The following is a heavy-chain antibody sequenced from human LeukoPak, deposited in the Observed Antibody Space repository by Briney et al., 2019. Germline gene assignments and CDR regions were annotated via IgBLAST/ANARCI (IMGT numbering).Heavy chain of an antibody. CDR1: GFTFSSYS. V-gene: IGHV3-48*01. CDR2: ISSSSSTI. D-gene: IGHD6-13*01. Sequence: GGSLRLSCAASGFTFSSYSMNWVRQAPGKGLEWVSYISSSSSTIYYADSVKGRFTISRDNAKNSLYLQMNSLRAEDTAVYYCARARQLVPYYYYYMDVWGKGTTVTVSS. CDR3: ARARQLVPYYYYYMDV. J-gene: IGHJ6*03.